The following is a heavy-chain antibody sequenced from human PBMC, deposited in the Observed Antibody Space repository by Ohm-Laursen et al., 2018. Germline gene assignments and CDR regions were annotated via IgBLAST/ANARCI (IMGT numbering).Heavy chain of an antibody. V-gene: IGHV3-15*01. D-gene: IGHD4-11*01. CDR3: TTHYKF. J-gene: IGHJ1*01. CDR2: IKRSSEGSTT. CDR1: DFTVSGAW. Sequence: SLRLSCAASDFTVSGAWMSWVRQAPGKGLEWVGLIKRSSEGSTTHYAAPVKGRFAISRDDSESTLHLQIDSLKTEDTAIYYCTTHYKFWGQGTLVTVSA.